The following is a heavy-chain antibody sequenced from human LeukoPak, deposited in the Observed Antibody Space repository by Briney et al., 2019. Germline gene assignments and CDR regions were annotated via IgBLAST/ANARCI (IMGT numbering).Heavy chain of an antibody. CDR1: SGSISTSNYY. CDR2: IFYSGST. V-gene: IGHV4-39*07. CDR3: ARVPFLTQPYYYYMDV. J-gene: IGHJ6*03. Sequence: SETLSLTCTVSSGSISTSNYYWGWVRRPPGKALEWIGNIFYSGSTYYSPSLKSRVTISVDTSKNQFSLKLSSVTAADTAVYYCARVPFLTQPYYYYMDVWGKGTTVTVSS. D-gene: IGHD1-14*01.